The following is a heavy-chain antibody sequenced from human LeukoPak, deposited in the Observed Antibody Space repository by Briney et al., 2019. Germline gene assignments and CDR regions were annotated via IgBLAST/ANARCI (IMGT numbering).Heavy chain of an antibody. CDR3: ARFMITFGGVISRWYNWFDP. CDR2: INHSGST. J-gene: IGHJ5*02. V-gene: IGHV4-39*07. CDR1: GGSISSGGYY. D-gene: IGHD3-16*02. Sequence: PSETLSLTCTVSGGSISSGGYYWSWIRQHPGKGLEWIGEINHSGSTNYNPSLKSRVTISVDTSKNQFSLKLSSVTAADTAVYYCARFMITFGGVISRWYNWFDPWGQGTLVTVSS.